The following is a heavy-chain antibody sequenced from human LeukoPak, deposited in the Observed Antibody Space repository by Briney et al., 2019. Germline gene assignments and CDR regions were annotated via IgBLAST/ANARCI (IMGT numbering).Heavy chain of an antibody. CDR3: AKGLKTAVGPYKGYHYYMDV. Sequence: GGSLRLSCAASGFTFSSYSMNWVRQAPGKGLEWVSSISSSSSYIYYADSVKGRFTISRDNSKNTLSLQVSSLRAEDTAIYYCAKGLKTAVGPYKGYHYYMDVWGKGTTVTVSS. CDR2: ISSSSSYI. J-gene: IGHJ6*03. D-gene: IGHD5-18*01. V-gene: IGHV3-21*04. CDR1: GFTFSSYS.